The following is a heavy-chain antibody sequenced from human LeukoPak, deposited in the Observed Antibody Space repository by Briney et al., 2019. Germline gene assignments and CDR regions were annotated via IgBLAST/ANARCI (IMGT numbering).Heavy chain of an antibody. CDR3: ARGRVSSSTWYSTYYYYFYMDV. CDR1: GGSISSYY. V-gene: IGHV4-59*01. J-gene: IGHJ6*03. Sequence: SETLSLTCTVSGGSISSYYWTWIRQPPGKGLEWIGYVDHTGSTNFNPSLNGRVSISRDTAKNLFSLRLRSVTAADTAVYFCARGRVSSSTWYSTYYYYFYMDVWGKGTTVTVSS. D-gene: IGHD1-1*01. CDR2: VDHTGST.